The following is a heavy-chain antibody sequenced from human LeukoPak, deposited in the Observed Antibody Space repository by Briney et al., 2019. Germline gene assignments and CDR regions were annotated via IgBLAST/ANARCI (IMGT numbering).Heavy chain of an antibody. V-gene: IGHV4-34*01. CDR3: ARAGRSAEGGEYYFDY. J-gene: IGHJ4*02. CDR1: GGSFSGYY. CDR2: INHSGST. D-gene: IGHD3-16*01. Sequence: SETLSLTCAVYGGSFSGYYWSWIRQPPGKGLEWIGEINHSGSTNYNPSLKSRVTISVDTSKNQFSPRLSSVTAADTAVYYCARAGRSAEGGEYYFDYWGQGTLVTVSS.